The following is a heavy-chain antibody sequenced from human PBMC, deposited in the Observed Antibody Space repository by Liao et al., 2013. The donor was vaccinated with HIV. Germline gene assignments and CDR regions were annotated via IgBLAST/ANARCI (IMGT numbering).Heavy chain of an antibody. D-gene: IGHD3-10*01. V-gene: IGHV4-30-2*05. Sequence: QLQLQESGSGLVKPSQTLSLTCAVSGGSINNGDYSWSWIRQPPGKGLEWIGYIYHSGSSYYNPSLKSRVTISVDTSKNQFSLKLTSVTAADTAVYYCARELRVFRYYFDYWGQGTLVTVSS. J-gene: IGHJ4*02. CDR1: GGSINNGDYS. CDR3: ARELRVFRYYFDY. CDR2: IYHSGSS.